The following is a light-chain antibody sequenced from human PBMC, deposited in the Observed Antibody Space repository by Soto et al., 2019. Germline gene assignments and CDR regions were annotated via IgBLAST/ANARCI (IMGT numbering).Light chain of an antibody. J-gene: IGLJ1*01. CDR2: DND. CDR1: SSNIGNNY. V-gene: IGLV1-51*01. Sequence: VLTQPPSVSAAPGQKVTISCSGSSSNIGNNYVSWYQHLPGTAPELLIYDNDKRYSGIPDRFSGSKSGTSATLGITGLQAGDEADYYCGTWDSSLSVYVFGTGTKVTVL. CDR3: GTWDSSLSVYV.